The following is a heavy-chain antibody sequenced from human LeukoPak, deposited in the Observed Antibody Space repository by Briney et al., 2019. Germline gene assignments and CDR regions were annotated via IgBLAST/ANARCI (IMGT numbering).Heavy chain of an antibody. CDR2: ISDDGRDI. D-gene: IGHD6-6*01. V-gene: IGHV3-30*04. CDR3: ARVGRVSIYPSYMDV. Sequence: PGGSLRLSCEASGFTFSSFPMHWVRQTPDKRLEWVAVISDDGRDIYYADSVKGRFTISRDNSRNTLYLQMNRLSPEDTALFYCARVGRVSIYPSYMDVWGKGTTVTVSS. CDR1: GFTFSSFP. J-gene: IGHJ6*03.